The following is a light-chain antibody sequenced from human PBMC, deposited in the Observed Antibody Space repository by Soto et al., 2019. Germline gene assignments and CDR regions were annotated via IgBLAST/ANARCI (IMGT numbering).Light chain of an antibody. CDR1: QSVSSSY. J-gene: IGKJ2*01. CDR2: GAS. V-gene: IGKV3-20*01. Sequence: EIVLTQSPGTLSLSPGERATLSCRASQSVSSSYLAWYQQTPGQAPRLLIYGASSRATGIPDRFSGSGSGTDFTLTISRLEPEDFAVYYCQQYGSSPPMYTLGQGTKLEIK. CDR3: QQYGSSPPMYT.